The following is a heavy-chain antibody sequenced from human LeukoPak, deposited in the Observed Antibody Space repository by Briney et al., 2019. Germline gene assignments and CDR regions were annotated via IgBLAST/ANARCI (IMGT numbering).Heavy chain of an antibody. J-gene: IGHJ4*02. Sequence: VGSLKVSCAASGFTFSSYWMSWVRQAPGQGLEWVANMNQDGGEKYYVDSVKGRFTISRDNAKNSLDLQMNSLRAEDTAVYYCARDLGYCSGGSCYSYYFDSWGQGTLFIVSS. D-gene: IGHD2-15*01. CDR2: MNQDGGEK. CDR1: GFTFSSYW. CDR3: ARDLGYCSGGSCYSYYFDS. V-gene: IGHV3-7*04.